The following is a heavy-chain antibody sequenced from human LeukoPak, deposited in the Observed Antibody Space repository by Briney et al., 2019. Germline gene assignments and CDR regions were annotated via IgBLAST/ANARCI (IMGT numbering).Heavy chain of an antibody. Sequence: SEXLSLTCTVSGGSISSYYWSWVRQPAGKGLEWIGRIYTSGSTNYNPSLTRRVTMSVDTSKNQFSLELSSVTAADTAVYYCARGVYSSSQYYFDYWGQGTLVTVSS. V-gene: IGHV4-4*07. CDR2: IYTSGST. D-gene: IGHD6-6*01. CDR1: GGSISSYY. J-gene: IGHJ4*02. CDR3: ARGVYSSSQYYFDY.